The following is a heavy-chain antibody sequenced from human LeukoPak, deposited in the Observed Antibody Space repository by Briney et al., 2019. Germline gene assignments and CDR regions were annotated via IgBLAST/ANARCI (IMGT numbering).Heavy chain of an antibody. CDR3: ARGPLAYCGGDCYNNWFDP. CDR1: GGSISSGGYY. V-gene: IGHV4-31*03. J-gene: IGHJ5*02. D-gene: IGHD2-21*02. CDR2: IYYSGST. Sequence: PSQTLSLTCTVSGGSISSGGYYWSWIRPHPGKGLEWIGYIYYSGSTYYNPSHKSRVTISVDTSKNQCSLKLSSVTAADTAVYYCARGPLAYCGGDCYNNWFDPWGQGTLVTVSS.